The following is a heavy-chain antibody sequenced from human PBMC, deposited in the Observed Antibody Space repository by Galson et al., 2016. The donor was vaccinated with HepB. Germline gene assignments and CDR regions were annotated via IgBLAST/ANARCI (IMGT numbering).Heavy chain of an antibody. J-gene: IGHJ5*02. V-gene: IGHV3-23*01. CDR2: IGGSGTYT. D-gene: IGHD3-3*01. CDR1: GFTFSSYA. CDR3: AKERFWSGYTYFDP. Sequence: SLRLSCAASGFTFSSYAMHWVRQAPGKGLEWVSSIGGSGTYTYYADSVKGRFTISRDNSQNTLFLHMNSLRAEDTAVYYCAKERFWSGYTYFDPWGQGTLV.